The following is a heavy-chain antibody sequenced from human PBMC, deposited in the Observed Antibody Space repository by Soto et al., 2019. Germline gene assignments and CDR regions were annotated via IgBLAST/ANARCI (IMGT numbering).Heavy chain of an antibody. V-gene: IGHV3-66*01. CDR1: GFTVSSNY. Sequence: GGSLRLSCAASGFTVSSNYMSWVRQAPGKGLEWVSVIYSGGSTYYADSVKGRFTISRDNSKNTLYLQMNSLRAEDTAVYYCARGKGYCSSTSCYEDAFDIWGQGTMVTVSS. D-gene: IGHD2-2*01. CDR2: IYSGGST. CDR3: ARGKGYCSSTSCYEDAFDI. J-gene: IGHJ3*02.